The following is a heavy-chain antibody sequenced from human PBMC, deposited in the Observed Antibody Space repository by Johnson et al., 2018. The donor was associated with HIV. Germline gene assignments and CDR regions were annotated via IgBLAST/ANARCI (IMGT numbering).Heavy chain of an antibody. CDR2: IGTAGDT. Sequence: VQLVESGGGLVQPGGSLRLSCVASGFTFSSYDMHWVRQATGKGLEWVSGIGTAGDTYYPGPVKGRFTISRENAKNSLYLQMNSLTVGDTAVYSWVGGGATSYDAFDIWGQGTMVTVSS. CDR1: GFTFSSYD. J-gene: IGHJ3*02. D-gene: IGHD1-26*01. CDR3: VGGGATSYDAFDI. V-gene: IGHV3-13*01.